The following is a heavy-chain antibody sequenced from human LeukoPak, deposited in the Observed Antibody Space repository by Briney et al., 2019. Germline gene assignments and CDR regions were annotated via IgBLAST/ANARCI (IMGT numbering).Heavy chain of an antibody. V-gene: IGHV1-18*01. CDR3: ARDHELPYCGVDCSPYGMDV. CDR2: ISAYNGNT. CDR1: GYTFTSYD. D-gene: IGHD2-21*02. Sequence: GASVKVSCKASGYTFTSYDISWVRQAPGQGLEWMGWISAYNGNTNYAQKLQGRVTMTTDTSTSTAYMELRSLRSDDTAVYYCARDHELPYCGVDCSPYGMDVWGQGTTVTVSS. J-gene: IGHJ6*02.